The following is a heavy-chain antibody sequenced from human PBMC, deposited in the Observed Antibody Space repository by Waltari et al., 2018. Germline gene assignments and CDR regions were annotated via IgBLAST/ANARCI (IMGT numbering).Heavy chain of an antibody. CDR3: ARGVAVAVTYYFDY. J-gene: IGHJ4*02. Sequence: QVQLVQSGAEVKKPGASVKVSCKASGYTFASYGITWVRQAPGQGLEWMGWISVYNGNTNYAQKFQDRVTMTTDTSTSTAYMELRRLRSDDTAVYYCARGVAVAVTYYFDYWGQGTLVTVTS. V-gene: IGHV1-18*01. CDR2: ISVYNGNT. D-gene: IGHD6-19*01. CDR1: GYTFASYG.